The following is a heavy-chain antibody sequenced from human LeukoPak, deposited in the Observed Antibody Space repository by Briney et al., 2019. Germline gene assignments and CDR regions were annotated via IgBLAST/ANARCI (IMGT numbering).Heavy chain of an antibody. Sequence: TGGSLRLSCAASGFTFSNAWMSWVRQAPGKGLEWVGRIKSKTDGGTTDYAAPVKGRFTISRDDSKNTLYLQMNSLKTEDTAVYYCTTVWSSERLIDCWGQGTLVTVSS. V-gene: IGHV3-15*01. CDR2: IKSKTDGGTT. D-gene: IGHD3-10*01. CDR3: TTVWSSERLIDC. J-gene: IGHJ4*02. CDR1: GFTFSNAW.